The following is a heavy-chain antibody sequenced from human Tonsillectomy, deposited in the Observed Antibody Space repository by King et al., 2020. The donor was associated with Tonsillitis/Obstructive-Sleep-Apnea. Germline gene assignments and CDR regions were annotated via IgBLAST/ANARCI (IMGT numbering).Heavy chain of an antibody. J-gene: IGHJ5*02. CDR2: INTNTGNP. CDR3: ARGARLLWFREFAAGFDP. V-gene: IGHV7-4-1*02. Sequence: QLVQSGSELKKPGASVKVSCKASGYTFTSYAMNWVRQAPGQGLEWMGWINTNTGNPTYAQGFTGRFVFSLDTSVSTAYLQSSSLKAEDTAVYYCARGARLLWFREFAAGFDPWGQGTLVTVSS. D-gene: IGHD3-10*01. CDR1: GYTFTSYA.